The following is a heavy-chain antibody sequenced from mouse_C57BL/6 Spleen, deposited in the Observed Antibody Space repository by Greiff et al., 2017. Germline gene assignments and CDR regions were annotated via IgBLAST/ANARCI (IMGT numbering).Heavy chain of an antibody. CDR1: GFTFSNYW. CDR2: IRLKSDNYAT. CDR3: TRVTTWGYAMDY. J-gene: IGHJ4*01. V-gene: IGHV6-3*01. D-gene: IGHD2-2*01. Sequence: EVKVVESGGGLVQPGGSMKLSCVASGFTFSNYWMNWVRQSPEKGLEWVAQIRLKSDNYATHYAESVKGRFTISRDDYKSSVYLQMNNLRAEDTGIYYCTRVTTWGYAMDYWGQGTSVTVSS.